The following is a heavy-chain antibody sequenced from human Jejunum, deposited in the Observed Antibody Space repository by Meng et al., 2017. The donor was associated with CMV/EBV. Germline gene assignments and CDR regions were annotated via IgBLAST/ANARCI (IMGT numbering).Heavy chain of an antibody. J-gene: IGHJ6*02. D-gene: IGHD3-3*01. CDR1: TSS. Sequence: TSSVNWVRQAPGKGLEWVSSISSSSGDIFYADSVKGRFTISRDNAKNSLYLQMNSLRAEDTAVYYCARDSQRITIFGVDNYGMDVWGQGTTVTVSS. CDR3: ARDSQRITIFGVDNYGMDV. CDR2: ISSSSGDI. V-gene: IGHV3-21*01.